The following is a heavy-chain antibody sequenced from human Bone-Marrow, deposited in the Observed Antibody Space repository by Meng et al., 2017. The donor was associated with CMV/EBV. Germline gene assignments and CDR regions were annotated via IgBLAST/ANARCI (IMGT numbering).Heavy chain of an antibody. Sequence: GESLKISCAASGFTFDDYGMSWVRQVPGKGLEWVSGINWNGGSTGYADSVKGRFTISRDNAKNSLSLQMDSLRAEDTALYHCARKLGGSYYTIWFDPWGQGTRVTVSS. CDR3: ARKLGGSYYTIWFDP. V-gene: IGHV3-20*01. CDR1: GFTFDDYG. J-gene: IGHJ5*02. CDR2: INWNGGST. D-gene: IGHD1-26*01.